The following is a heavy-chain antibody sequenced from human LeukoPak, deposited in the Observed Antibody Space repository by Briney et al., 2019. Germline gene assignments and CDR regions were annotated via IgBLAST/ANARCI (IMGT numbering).Heavy chain of an antibody. V-gene: IGHV4-39*01. J-gene: IGHJ3*02. Sequence: SETLSLTCTVSGGSISSSSYYWGWIRQPPGTGLEWLGSIYYSGSTYYNPSLKSRVTISVDTSKNQFSLKLSSVTAADTAVYYCARVTGAYDAFDIWGQGTMVTVSS. CDR3: ARVTGAYDAFDI. CDR2: IYYSGST. D-gene: IGHD3-10*01. CDR1: GGSISSSSYY.